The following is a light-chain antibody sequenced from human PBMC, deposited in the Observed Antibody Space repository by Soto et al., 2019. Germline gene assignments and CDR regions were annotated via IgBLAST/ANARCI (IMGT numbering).Light chain of an antibody. Sequence: EIVMTQSPATLSVSPGERATLSCRASQSVSSYVTWYQQKPGQAPRLLIYAASTRATRVPARFSGSGAATEYTLTISSLQSEDFAVYYCQQYSHWPRTFGQGTKVEIK. CDR2: AAS. V-gene: IGKV3-15*01. CDR1: QSVSSY. CDR3: QQYSHWPRT. J-gene: IGKJ1*01.